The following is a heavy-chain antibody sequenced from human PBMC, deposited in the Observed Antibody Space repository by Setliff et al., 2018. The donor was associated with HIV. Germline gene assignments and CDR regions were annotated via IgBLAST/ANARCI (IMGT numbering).Heavy chain of an antibody. CDR2: ISPGDSDT. CDR3: ARRGKMNYYDSSKYYFDY. D-gene: IGHD3-22*01. CDR1: GYSFTSYW. V-gene: IGHV5-51*01. Sequence: PGESLKISCEASGYSFTSYWIGWVRQMPGKGLEWVGIISPGDSDTRYSPSFQGQVTISADKSISTAYLQWTSLKTSDTAIYYCARRGKMNYYDSSKYYFDYWGQGTLVTVSS. J-gene: IGHJ4*02.